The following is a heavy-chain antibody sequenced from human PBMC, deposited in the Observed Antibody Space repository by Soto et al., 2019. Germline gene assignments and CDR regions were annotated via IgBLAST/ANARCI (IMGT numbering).Heavy chain of an antibody. CDR3: ARGGDVLDY. J-gene: IGHJ4*02. D-gene: IGHD3-16*01. Sequence: QVQLVESGGGVVRPGKSLTLSCTGSGFAFGGFGIHWVRQSPGKGLEWLAMTSSDGSNKYLADSVKGRFTVSRDMSRTTVFPPMDNRRLEYTAVYYCARGGDVLDYWGRGALVTVSS. V-gene: IGHV3-30*03. CDR1: GFAFGGFG. CDR2: TSSDGSNK.